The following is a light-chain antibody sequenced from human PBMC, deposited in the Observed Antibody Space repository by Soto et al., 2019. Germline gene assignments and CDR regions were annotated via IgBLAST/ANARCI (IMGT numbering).Light chain of an antibody. CDR3: AAWDDGLNGWV. CDR1: SPNIGINT. V-gene: IGLV1-44*01. CDR2: GDN. Sequence: QSVLTQTPSASGTPGQRVSISCSGSSPNIGINTVNWYQQLPRTAPKLLIYGDNERPSGVPDRFSGSKSGTSASLAISGLQSEDEADYYCAAWDDGLNGWVFGGGTKADRP. J-gene: IGLJ3*02.